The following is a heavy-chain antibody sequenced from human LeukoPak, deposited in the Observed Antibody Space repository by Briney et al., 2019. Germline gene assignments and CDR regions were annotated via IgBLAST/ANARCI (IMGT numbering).Heavy chain of an antibody. CDR1: AVTLRIRF. Sequence: GGSLRLSCTAPAVTLRIRFMSWVRQAPGQELKRVSAIYSGGDTYYADSVKGRFTISRDNSKSTLYLQMNRLRAEDTAVYYCARETPDYGAKGMDYWGQGTLVTVSS. D-gene: IGHD4-17*01. CDR3: ARETPDYGAKGMDY. CDR2: IYSGGDT. V-gene: IGHV3-66*01. J-gene: IGHJ4*02.